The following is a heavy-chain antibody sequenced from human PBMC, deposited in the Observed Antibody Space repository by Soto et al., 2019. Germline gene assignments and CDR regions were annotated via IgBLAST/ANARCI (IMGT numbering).Heavy chain of an antibody. CDR2: ISSSSSYI. CDR1: GFTFSSYS. V-gene: IGHV3-21*01. Sequence: ESLRLSCAASGFTFSSYSMNWVRQAPGKGLEWVSSISSSSSYIYYADSVKGRFTISRDNAKNSLYLQMNSLRAEDTAVYYCARAPGYYGSGSSYYYYGMDVWGQGTTVTVSS. J-gene: IGHJ6*02. D-gene: IGHD3-10*01. CDR3: ARAPGYYGSGSSYYYYGMDV.